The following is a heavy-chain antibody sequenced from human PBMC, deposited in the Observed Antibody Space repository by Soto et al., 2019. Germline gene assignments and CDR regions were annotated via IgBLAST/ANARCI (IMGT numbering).Heavy chain of an antibody. D-gene: IGHD2-2*01. CDR1: GFTFSIYA. J-gene: IGHJ4*02. Sequence: GGSLRLSCAASGFTFSIYAMSWVRQAPGKGLEWVSAISGGGGSTYYADSVKGRFTISRDNSKNTLYLQMNSLRAEDTAVYYCAKRGVCSSTSCILDYWGQGTLVTVSS. V-gene: IGHV3-23*01. CDR2: ISGGGGST. CDR3: AKRGVCSSTSCILDY.